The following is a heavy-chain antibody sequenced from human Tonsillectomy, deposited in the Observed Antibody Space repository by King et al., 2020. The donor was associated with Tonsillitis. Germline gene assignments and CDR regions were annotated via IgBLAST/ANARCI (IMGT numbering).Heavy chain of an antibody. J-gene: IGHJ4*02. CDR3: ARSSGIYLTFDD. D-gene: IGHD3-22*01. Sequence: VQLVESGGGLIQPGGSLRLSCAASGFTVSSNYMSWVRQAPGKGLEWVSVIYSAGSTYYADPVKGRFTISRDNSKNKLYLQMNSLGAEDTAVYYCARSSGIYLTFDDWGQGTLVTVSS. V-gene: IGHV3-53*01. CDR2: IYSAGST. CDR1: GFTVSSNY.